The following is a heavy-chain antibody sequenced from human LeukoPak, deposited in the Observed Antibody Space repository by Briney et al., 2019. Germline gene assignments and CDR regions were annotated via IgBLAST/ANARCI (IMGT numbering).Heavy chain of an antibody. CDR3: ARTTYYEFWSGSPGAFDI. Sequence: PSETLSLTCGVYGGSFSGYYLTWIRQPPGKGLEWIGEINHRGSTNYNPSLKSRVTISVDTSKNEFSLNLDSVTAADTAVYYCARTTYYEFWSGSPGAFDIWGQGSRVTVSS. V-gene: IGHV4-34*01. CDR2: INHRGST. D-gene: IGHD3-3*01. CDR1: GGSFSGYY. J-gene: IGHJ3*02.